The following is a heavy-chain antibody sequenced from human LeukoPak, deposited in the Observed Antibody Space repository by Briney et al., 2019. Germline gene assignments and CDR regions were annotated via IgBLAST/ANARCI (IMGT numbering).Heavy chain of an antibody. Sequence: GASVKVSCKASGYTFTGYYMHWVRQAPGQGLEWMGRINPNSGGTNYAQKFQGRVTMTRDTSISTAYMELSRLRSDDTAVYYCARSGIAAAGAPQGIYYYYYMDVWGKGTTVTVSS. CDR3: ARSGIAAAGAPQGIYYYYYMDV. CDR2: INPNSGGT. D-gene: IGHD6-13*01. CDR1: GYTFTGYY. V-gene: IGHV1-2*06. J-gene: IGHJ6*03.